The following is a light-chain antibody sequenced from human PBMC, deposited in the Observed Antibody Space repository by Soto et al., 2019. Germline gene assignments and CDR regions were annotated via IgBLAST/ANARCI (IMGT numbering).Light chain of an antibody. CDR1: QSVSSSY. CDR3: QQYGSSPRLT. V-gene: IGKV3-20*01. Sequence: EIVLRQSPGTRSLSPGERATLSCRASQSVSSSYLAWYQQKPGQAPRLLIYGASSRATGIPDRFSGSGSGTDFTLTISRLEPEDFAVYYCQQYGSSPRLTFGGGTKVDI. J-gene: IGKJ4*01. CDR2: GAS.